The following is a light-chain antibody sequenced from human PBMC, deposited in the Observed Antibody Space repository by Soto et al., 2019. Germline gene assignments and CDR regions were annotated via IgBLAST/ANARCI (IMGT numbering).Light chain of an antibody. CDR3: QQRAYWPIT. Sequence: EIVLTQSPGTLSLSPGERATLSCRASQSLSSSYLAWYQQKPGQAPRLLVYGASSRATDIPDRFSGGGSGTDFTLTISRLEPEEFAVYYCQQRAYWPITFGQGTRLEIK. CDR2: GAS. J-gene: IGKJ5*01. CDR1: QSLSSSY. V-gene: IGKV3D-20*02.